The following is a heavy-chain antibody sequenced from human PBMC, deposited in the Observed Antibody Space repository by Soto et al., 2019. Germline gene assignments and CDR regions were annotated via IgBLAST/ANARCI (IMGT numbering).Heavy chain of an antibody. Sequence: GGSLRLSCAASGFTFSSYAMSWVRQAPGKGLEWVSAISGSGGSTYYADSVKGRFTISRDNSKNTLYLQMNSLRAEDTAVYYCVRATYFSDSSGYTRCFDYWGQGTLVTVSS. CDR3: VRATYFSDSSGYTRCFDY. J-gene: IGHJ4*02. V-gene: IGHV3-23*01. CDR2: ISGSGGST. D-gene: IGHD3-22*01. CDR1: GFTFSSYA.